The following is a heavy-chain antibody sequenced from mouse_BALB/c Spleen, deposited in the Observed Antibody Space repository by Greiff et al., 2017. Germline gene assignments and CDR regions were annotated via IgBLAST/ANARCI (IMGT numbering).Heavy chain of an antibody. CDR1: GFAFSSYD. V-gene: IGHV5-12-1*01. Sequence: EVQGVESGGGLVKPGGSLKLSCAASGFAFSSYDMSWVRQTPEKRLEWVAYISSGGGSTYYPDTVKGRFTISRDNAKNTLYLQMSSLKSEDTAMYYCARDDYGLYAMDYWGQGTSVTVSS. CDR3: ARDDYGLYAMDY. CDR2: ISSGGGST. J-gene: IGHJ4*01. D-gene: IGHD2-4*01.